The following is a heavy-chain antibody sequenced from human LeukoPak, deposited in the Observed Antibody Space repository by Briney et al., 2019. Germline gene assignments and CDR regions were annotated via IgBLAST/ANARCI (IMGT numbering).Heavy chain of an antibody. Sequence: GESLKISCKGSGYSFTSYWIGWVRQMPGKGLEWMGIIYPGDSDTRHSPSFQGQVTISADKSISTAYLQWSSLKASDTAMHYCARLATTGSHNWNYVYYGMDVWGQGTTVTVSS. CDR3: ARLATTGSHNWNYVYYGMDV. CDR1: GYSFTSYW. D-gene: IGHD1-20*01. CDR2: IYPGDSDT. J-gene: IGHJ6*02. V-gene: IGHV5-51*01.